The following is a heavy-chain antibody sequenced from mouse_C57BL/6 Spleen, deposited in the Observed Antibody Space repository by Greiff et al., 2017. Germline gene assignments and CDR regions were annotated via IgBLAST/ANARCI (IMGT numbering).Heavy chain of an antibody. CDR3: AREGICYAIDY. V-gene: IGHV1-64*01. Sequence: VQLQQPGAELVKPGASVKLSCKASGYTFTSYWMHWVKQRPGQGLEWIGMIHPNSGSTNYNEKFKSKATLTVDKSSSTAYMHLSRLTSEDSAVYYCAREGICYAIDYWGQGTSVTVSS. J-gene: IGHJ4*01. CDR2: IHPNSGST. CDR1: GYTFTSYW.